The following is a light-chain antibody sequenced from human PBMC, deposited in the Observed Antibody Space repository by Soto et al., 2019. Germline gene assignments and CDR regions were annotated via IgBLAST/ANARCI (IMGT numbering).Light chain of an antibody. Sequence: EIVMTQSPATLSVSPGERATLSCRASQSVSSNIAWYRQKPGQAHRPLIYGASTRATGIPARFSGSGSGTEFTLTISSLQSEDFAVYYCQQYNNWPWTFGQGTKVEIK. V-gene: IGKV3-15*01. J-gene: IGKJ1*01. CDR3: QQYNNWPWT. CDR2: GAS. CDR1: QSVSSN.